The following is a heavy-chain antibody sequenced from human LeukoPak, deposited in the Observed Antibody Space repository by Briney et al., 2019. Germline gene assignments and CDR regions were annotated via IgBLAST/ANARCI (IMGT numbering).Heavy chain of an antibody. CDR3: ARAFYGDYLPYYFDY. V-gene: IGHV3-11*01. Sequence: GGSLRLSCAASGFTFSDYYMSWIRQAPGKGLEWVSYISSSGSTIYYADSVKGRFTISRDNAKNSLYLQMNSLRAEGTAVYYCARAFYGDYLPYYFDYWGQGTLVAVSS. CDR2: ISSSGSTI. J-gene: IGHJ4*02. CDR1: GFTFSDYY. D-gene: IGHD4-17*01.